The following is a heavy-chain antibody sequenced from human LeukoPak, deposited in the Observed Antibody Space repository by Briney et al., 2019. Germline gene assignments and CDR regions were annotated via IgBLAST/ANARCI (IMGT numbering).Heavy chain of an antibody. CDR2: IYYSGST. D-gene: IGHD6-19*01. CDR3: ARGSGRESGWARRIAEFDY. CDR1: GGSISSYY. Sequence: SETLSLTCTVSGGSISSYYWSWIRQPPGKGLEWIGYIYYSGSTNYNPSLKSRVTISVDTSKNQFSLKLSSVTAADTAVYYCARGSGRESGWARRIAEFDYWVQGTLVTVSS. V-gene: IGHV4-59*01. J-gene: IGHJ4*02.